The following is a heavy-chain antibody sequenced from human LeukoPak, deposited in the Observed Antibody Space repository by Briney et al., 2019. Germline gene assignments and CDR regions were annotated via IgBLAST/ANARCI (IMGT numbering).Heavy chain of an antibody. V-gene: IGHV3-48*04. CDR3: ARGDPGFDP. Sequence: GGSLRLSCAASGFTFSSYSMNWVRQAPGKGLEWVSCISSSSSTIYYADSVKGRFTTSRDNAKNSLYLQMNSLRAEDTAVYYCARGDPGFDPWGQGTLVTVSS. J-gene: IGHJ5*02. CDR1: GFTFSSYS. CDR2: ISSSSSTI.